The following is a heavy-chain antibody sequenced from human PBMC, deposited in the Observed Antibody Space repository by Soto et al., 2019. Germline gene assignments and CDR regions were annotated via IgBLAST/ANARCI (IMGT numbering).Heavy chain of an antibody. CDR1: GDSISSYY. V-gene: IGHV4-59*01. Sequence: QVQLQESGPGLVKPSETLSLTCAVSGDSISSYYCMWIRQPPGKGLESICYLYDGRSANYNPSLKSRVTLSVDTSTNQCSLTLSSMTAADTAVYYCALRSMAVVPEYWGQGTLVTVSS. CDR3: ALRSMAVVPEY. D-gene: IGHD3-22*01. J-gene: IGHJ4*02. CDR2: LYDGRSA.